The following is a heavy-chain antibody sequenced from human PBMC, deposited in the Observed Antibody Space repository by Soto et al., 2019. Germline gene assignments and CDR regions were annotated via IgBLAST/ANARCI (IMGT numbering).Heavy chain of an antibody. CDR3: ARAYVGGYMDV. V-gene: IGHV4-59*01. CDR2: IYYSGST. CDR1: GGSISSYY. Sequence: SETLSLTCTVSGGSISSYYWSWIRQPPGKGLEWIGYIYYSGSTNYNPYLKSRVTISVDTSKNQFSLKLSSVTAADTAVYYCARAYVGGYMDVWGKGTTVTVSS. D-gene: IGHD3-10*01. J-gene: IGHJ6*03.